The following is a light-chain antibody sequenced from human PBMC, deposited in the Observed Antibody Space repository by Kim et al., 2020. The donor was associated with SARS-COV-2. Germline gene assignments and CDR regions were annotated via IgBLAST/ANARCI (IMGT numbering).Light chain of an antibody. CDR3: QSYDSSNVV. V-gene: IGLV6-57*02. J-gene: IGLJ2*01. CDR1: SGSIASTY. Sequence: GKTVTISCPGSSGSIASTYVQWYQQRPGSAPTTVIYENNQRPSGVPDRFSGSIDSSSNSASLTISGLKTEDEADYYCQSYDSSNVVFGGGTQLTVL. CDR2: ENN.